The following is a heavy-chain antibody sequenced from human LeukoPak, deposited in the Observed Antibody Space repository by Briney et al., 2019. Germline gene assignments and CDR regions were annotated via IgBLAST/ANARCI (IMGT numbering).Heavy chain of an antibody. Sequence: GGSLRLSCAASGFTFSSYWMGWVRQAPGKGLEWVANIKKDGSEQYYVDSVKGRFTISKDNAKNSVYLQMNSVRAEDTAVYYCASCEGGTADCWGQGTLVTVSS. J-gene: IGHJ4*02. CDR1: GFTFSSYW. CDR3: ASCEGGTADC. V-gene: IGHV3-7*01. D-gene: IGHD2-15*01. CDR2: IKKDGSEQ.